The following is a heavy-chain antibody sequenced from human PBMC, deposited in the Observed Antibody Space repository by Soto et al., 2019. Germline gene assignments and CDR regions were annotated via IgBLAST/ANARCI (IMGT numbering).Heavy chain of an antibody. V-gene: IGHV1-69*02. CDR3: ARFSDYGDYYFDY. Sequence: SVKVSCKASGGTFSSYTISWVRQAPGQGLEWMGRIIPILGIANYAQKFQGRVTITADKSTSTAYMELSSLRSEDTAVYYCARFSDYGDYYFDYWGQGTLVTVSS. D-gene: IGHD4-17*01. CDR2: IIPILGIA. J-gene: IGHJ4*02. CDR1: GGTFSSYT.